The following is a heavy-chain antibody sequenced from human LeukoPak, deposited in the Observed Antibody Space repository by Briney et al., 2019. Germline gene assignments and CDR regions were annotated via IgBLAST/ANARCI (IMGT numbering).Heavy chain of an antibody. CDR1: GYTLTELS. CDR3: ATEGYCSSTSCYTNRLDP. Sequence: ASVKVSCKVSGYTLTELSMHWVRQAPGKGLEWMGGFDPEDGETIYAQKFQGRVTMTEDTSTDTAYMELSSLRSEDTAVHYCATEGYCSSTSCYTNRLDPWGQGTLVTVSS. CDR2: FDPEDGET. D-gene: IGHD2-2*02. V-gene: IGHV1-24*01. J-gene: IGHJ5*02.